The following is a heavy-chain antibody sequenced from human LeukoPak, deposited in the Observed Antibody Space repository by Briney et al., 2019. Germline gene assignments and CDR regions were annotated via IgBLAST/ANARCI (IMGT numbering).Heavy chain of an antibody. Sequence: GGSLRLSCAASGFTITSYWMSWVRQAPGKGPEWVANIKQDGSEKYYVDSVKGRFTISRDNAKNSLYLQMNSLRAEDTAVYYCARDYYDSSAYYWFDYWGQGTLVTVSS. CDR3: ARDYYDSSAYYWFDY. D-gene: IGHD3-22*01. CDR2: IKQDGSEK. CDR1: GFTITSYW. V-gene: IGHV3-7*01. J-gene: IGHJ4*02.